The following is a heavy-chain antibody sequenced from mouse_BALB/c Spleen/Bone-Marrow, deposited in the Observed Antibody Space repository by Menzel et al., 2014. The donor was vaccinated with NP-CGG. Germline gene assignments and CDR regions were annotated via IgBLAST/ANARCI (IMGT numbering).Heavy chain of an antibody. CDR1: GFNIKDTY. CDR2: IDPANGNT. J-gene: IGHJ2*01. CDR3: ARYYYGYYFDY. V-gene: IGHV14-3*02. D-gene: IGHD1-2*01. Sequence: EVQRVESGAEPVKPGASVKLSCTASGFNIKDTYMHWVKQRPEQGLEWIGRIDPANGNTKYDPKFQGKATITADTSSNTAYLQLSSLTSEDTAVYYCARYYYGYYFDYWGQGTTLTVSS.